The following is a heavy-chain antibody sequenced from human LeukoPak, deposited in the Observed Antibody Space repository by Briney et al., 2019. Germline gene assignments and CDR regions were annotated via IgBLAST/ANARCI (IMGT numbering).Heavy chain of an antibody. J-gene: IGHJ5*02. Sequence: GGSLRLSCAASGFIVSSIYMSWVRQAPGKGLEWVSSISSSSSYIYYADSVKGRFTIFRDNAKNSLYLQMNSLRAEDTAVYYCTRELPIVAWGQGTLVTVSS. V-gene: IGHV3-21*01. CDR1: GFIVSSIY. CDR2: ISSSSSYI. D-gene: IGHD2-15*01. CDR3: TRELPIVA.